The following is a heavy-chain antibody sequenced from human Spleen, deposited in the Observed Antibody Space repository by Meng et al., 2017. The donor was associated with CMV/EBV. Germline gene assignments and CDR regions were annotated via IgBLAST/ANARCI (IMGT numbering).Heavy chain of an antibody. CDR3: ARRYGASAYNWFDP. V-gene: IGHV4-34*01. CDR2: INHSGST. J-gene: IGHJ5*02. Sequence: QVQLQQWGAGLLKPSETLSLTCAVYGGSFSCYYWSWIRQPPGKGLEWIGEINHSGSTNYNPSLKSRVTISVDTSKNQFSLKLSSVTAADTAVYYCARRYGASAYNWFDPWGQGTLVTVSS. D-gene: IGHD4-17*01. CDR1: GGSFSCYY.